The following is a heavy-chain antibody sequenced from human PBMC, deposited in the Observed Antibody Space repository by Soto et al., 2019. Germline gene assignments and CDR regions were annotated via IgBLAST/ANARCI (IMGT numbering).Heavy chain of an antibody. J-gene: IGHJ4*02. Sequence: QVQLVQSGAEVKKPGSSVRVSCKASGGTFITYAISWVRQAPGQGLEWMGGIIPIFGTANYAQKFQARVTTNADESTSTAYMELSSLRSEDTAVYYCARTSEVATTTTFDYWGQGTLVTVSS. CDR2: IIPIFGTA. D-gene: IGHD5-12*01. CDR1: GGTFITYA. CDR3: ARTSEVATTTTFDY. V-gene: IGHV1-69*01.